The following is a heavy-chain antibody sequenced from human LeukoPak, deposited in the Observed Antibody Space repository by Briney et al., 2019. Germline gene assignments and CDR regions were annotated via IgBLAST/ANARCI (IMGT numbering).Heavy chain of an antibody. V-gene: IGHV3-11*03. CDR3: ARRSTGSYGSSFDY. D-gene: IGHD6-13*01. CDR1: GFTFSDYD. CDR2: ISSGSSYT. Sequence: GRSLRLSCAASGFTFSDYDMSWIRQAPGKGLEWVSYISSGSSYTSYADSVKGRFTISRDNAKNSLYLQMNSLRAEDTAVYYCARRSTGSYGSSFDYWGQGTLVTVSS. J-gene: IGHJ4*02.